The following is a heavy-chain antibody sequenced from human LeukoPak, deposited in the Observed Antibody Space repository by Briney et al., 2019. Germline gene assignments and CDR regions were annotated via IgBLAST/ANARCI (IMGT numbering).Heavy chain of an antibody. CDR2: ILSDGSNK. Sequence: GGSLRLSCAASGLSFSSYGMHRVRQAPGKGLEWVAVILSDGSNKYYADSVEGRFTISRDNSKNTLYLQMNSLRAEDTAVYYCAKDRRDGYNYLFDYWGQGTLVTVSS. CDR1: GLSFSSYG. CDR3: AKDRRDGYNYLFDY. D-gene: IGHD5-24*01. V-gene: IGHV3-30*18. J-gene: IGHJ4*02.